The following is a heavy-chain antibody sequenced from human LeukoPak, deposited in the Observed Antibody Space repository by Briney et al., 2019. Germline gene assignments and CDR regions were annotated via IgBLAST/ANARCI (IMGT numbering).Heavy chain of an antibody. CDR2: ITSFNGNT. CDR3: ASSSPYYDILTGHHVSWYYYMDV. V-gene: IGHV1-45*02. CDR1: GYTFTYRY. D-gene: IGHD3-9*01. J-gene: IGHJ6*03. Sequence: GASVKVSCKACGYTFTYRYRHWVRQAPGQAFEWMGWITSFNGNTHYSQKFQDRVTITGDRSLSTAYMELSSLRSEDTGMYYCASSSPYYDILTGHHVSWYYYMDVWGKGTTVTVSS.